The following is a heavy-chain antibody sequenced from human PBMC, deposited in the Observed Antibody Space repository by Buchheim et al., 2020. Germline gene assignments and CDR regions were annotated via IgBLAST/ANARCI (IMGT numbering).Heavy chain of an antibody. CDR2: IYGGGAT. CDR3: ARRQPSGSWFDP. Sequence: EVQLVESGGGLVQPGGSLRLSCAVSGFTVSSDSMSWVRQAPGKGLEWVSAIYGGGATYYTHSVKGRFNISRDSSKNTLYLQMKRLRVEDTAMYYCARRQPSGSWFDPWGQGTL. D-gene: IGHD3-22*01. CDR1: GFTVSSDS. V-gene: IGHV3-66*01. J-gene: IGHJ5*02.